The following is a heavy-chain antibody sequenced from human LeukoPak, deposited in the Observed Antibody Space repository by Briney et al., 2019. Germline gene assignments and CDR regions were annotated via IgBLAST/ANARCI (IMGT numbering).Heavy chain of an antibody. CDR2: ISYDGSNK. D-gene: IGHD2/OR15-2a*01. J-gene: IGHJ6*03. CDR1: GFTFSSYA. Sequence: QPGRSLRLSCAASGFTFSSYAMHWVRQAPGKGLEWVAVISYDGSNKYYADSVKGRFTISRDNSKNTLYLQMNSLRADDTAVYYCAKDGSMPWGYYMDVWGKGTTVTISS. CDR3: AKDGSMPWGYYMDV. V-gene: IGHV3-30*04.